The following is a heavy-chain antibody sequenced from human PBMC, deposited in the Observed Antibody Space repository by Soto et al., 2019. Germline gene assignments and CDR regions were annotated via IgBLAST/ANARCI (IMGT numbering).Heavy chain of an antibody. CDR1: GGTFSSYA. D-gene: IGHD4-4*01. CDR3: GRDGRVYDYIPFAY. Sequence: HVQLVQTGAEVETPGSSVKVSCKASGGTFSSYAISWVRQATGQGLEWMGGISPIFGTANYAQKLQGRVTITAEEESRTACLELSSLRPADAAVYYWGRDGRVYDYIPFAYWAQGTLVTVS. V-gene: IGHV1-69*12. J-gene: IGHJ4*02. CDR2: ISPIFGTA.